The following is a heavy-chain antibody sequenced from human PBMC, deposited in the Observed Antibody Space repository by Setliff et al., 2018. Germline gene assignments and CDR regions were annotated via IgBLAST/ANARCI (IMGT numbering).Heavy chain of an antibody. CDR3: ARAYDSSGWYGESHTYYFDN. CDR1: GDSISGGTYS. V-gene: IGHV4-61*09. J-gene: IGHJ4*02. CDR2: VYKTGSI. D-gene: IGHD3-22*01. Sequence: KTSETLSLTCTVSGDSISGGTYSWSWIRQPAGKGLEWFGHVYKTGSIIYNPSLKSRVTISSDTSKNQFSLNLYSVTAADTAVYYCARAYDSSGWYGESHTYYFDNWGQGTLVTVSS.